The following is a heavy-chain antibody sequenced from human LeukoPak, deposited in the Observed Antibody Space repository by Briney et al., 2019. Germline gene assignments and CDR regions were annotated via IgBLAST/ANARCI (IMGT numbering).Heavy chain of an antibody. V-gene: IGHV4-59*01. Sequence: SETLSLTCTVSGGSISGYYWSWMRQPPGKGLEWIGYIYYNGTTNYNPSLKSRVTISVDTSKNQFSLKLNSVTAADTAVYYCARVGPRYYDSSGFYYPFDYWGQGTLVTVSS. CDR1: GGSISGYY. CDR3: ARVGPRYYDSSGFYYPFDY. D-gene: IGHD3-22*01. J-gene: IGHJ4*02. CDR2: IYYNGTT.